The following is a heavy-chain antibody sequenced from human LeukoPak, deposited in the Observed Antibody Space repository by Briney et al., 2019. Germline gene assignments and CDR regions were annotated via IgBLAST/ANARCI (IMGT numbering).Heavy chain of an antibody. Sequence: GASVKVSCKASGYTFTGYYMHWVRQAPGQGLEWMGWINPNSGGTNYAQKFQGRVTMTRDTPISTAYMELSRLRSDDTAVYYCARALVVAAAFDIWGQGTMVTVSS. J-gene: IGHJ3*02. CDR2: INPNSGGT. V-gene: IGHV1-2*02. CDR1: GYTFTGYY. CDR3: ARALVVAAAFDI. D-gene: IGHD5-12*01.